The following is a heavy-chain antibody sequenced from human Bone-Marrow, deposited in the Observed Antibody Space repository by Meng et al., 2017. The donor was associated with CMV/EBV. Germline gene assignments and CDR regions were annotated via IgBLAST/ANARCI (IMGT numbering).Heavy chain of an antibody. J-gene: IGHJ4*02. CDR3: ARDGGYCSSTSCPLGFDY. CDR2: ISGSGGST. Sequence: GESLKISCAASGFTFSSYAMSWVRQAPGKGLEWVSAISGSGGSTYYADSVKGRFTISRDNSKNTLYLQMNSLRAEDTAVYYCARDGGYCSSTSCPLGFDYWGQGTLVNGAS. D-gene: IGHD2-2*01. V-gene: IGHV3-23*01. CDR1: GFTFSSYA.